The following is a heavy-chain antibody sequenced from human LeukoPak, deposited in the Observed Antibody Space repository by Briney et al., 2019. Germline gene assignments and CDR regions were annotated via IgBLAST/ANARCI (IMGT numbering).Heavy chain of an antibody. V-gene: IGHV3-30*04. CDR2: ISYDGSNK. CDR1: GFTFSSYA. Sequence: PGRSLRLSCAASGFTFSSYAIHWVRQAPGKGLEWVAVISYDGSNKYYADSVKGRFTISRDNSKKTLYLQMNSLRAEDTAVYYCARELDASDIWGQGTMVTVSS. J-gene: IGHJ3*02. CDR3: ARELDASDI. D-gene: IGHD3/OR15-3a*01.